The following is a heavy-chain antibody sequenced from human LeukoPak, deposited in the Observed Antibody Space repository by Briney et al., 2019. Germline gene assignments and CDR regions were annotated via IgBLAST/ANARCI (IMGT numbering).Heavy chain of an antibody. J-gene: IGHJ4*02. CDR3: ARAGGSGSYYQAY. Sequence: ASVKVSCKASGYTFTGYYMHWVRQAPGQGLEWMGWINPNSGGTNYAQKFQGRVTMTRDTSISTAYMELSRLRSDDTAVYYCARAGGSGSYYQAYWGQGTLVTVSS. CDR1: GYTFTGYY. D-gene: IGHD3-10*01. CDR2: INPNSGGT. V-gene: IGHV1-2*02.